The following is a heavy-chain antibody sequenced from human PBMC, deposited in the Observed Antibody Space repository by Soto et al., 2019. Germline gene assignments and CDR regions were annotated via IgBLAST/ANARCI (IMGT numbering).Heavy chain of an antibody. J-gene: IGHJ6*02. CDR3: AKFRVRGFDAFADMDV. CDR1: GFNFSSFG. Sequence: QVQLLESGGGVVQPGRSLRLSCAASGFNFSSFGIQLVRQAPGKGLEWLCLISYDGSNLYHVDSVKGRFTISRDSSKNMLYLQMYSLRVDDTAVYYCAKFRVRGFDAFADMDVWGPGTTGTVSS. V-gene: IGHV3-30*18. CDR2: ISYDGSNL. D-gene: IGHD3-10*01.